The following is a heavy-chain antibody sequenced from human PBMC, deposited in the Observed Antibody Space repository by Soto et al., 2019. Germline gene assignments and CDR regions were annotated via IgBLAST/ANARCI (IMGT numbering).Heavy chain of an antibody. CDR1: GFTFSTFG. CDR3: AKDLQAYGDYDYYCYGVDV. CDR2: ISYDGINK. J-gene: IGHJ6*02. D-gene: IGHD4-17*01. V-gene: IGHV3-30*18. Sequence: QLVESGGGVVPPGSSLRLSCAASGFTFSTFGMPWVLQTPDKGLERVAVISYDGINKVYADSVKGRFTISRDNFKNTVDLVMNNLKVDDTAVYYCAKDLQAYGDYDYYCYGVDVWGQGATVSVSS.